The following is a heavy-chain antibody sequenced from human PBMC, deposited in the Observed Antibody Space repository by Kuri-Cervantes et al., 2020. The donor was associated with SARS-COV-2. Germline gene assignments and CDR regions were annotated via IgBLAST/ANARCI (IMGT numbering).Heavy chain of an antibody. D-gene: IGHD4-17*01. CDR3: ARVGEWTTVTSYYFDY. CDR1: GYSISSGYY. V-gene: IGHV4-38-2*02. Sequence: GSLRLSCTVSGYSISSGYYWGWIRQPPGKGLEWIGSIYHSGSTYYNPSLKSRVTMSVATSKNQFSLKLSSVTAADTAVYYCARVGEWTTVTSYYFDYWGQGTLVTVSS. CDR2: IYHSGST. J-gene: IGHJ4*02.